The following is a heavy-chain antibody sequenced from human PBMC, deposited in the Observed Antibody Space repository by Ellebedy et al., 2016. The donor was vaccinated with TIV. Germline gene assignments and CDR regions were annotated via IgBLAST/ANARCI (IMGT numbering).Heavy chain of an antibody. CDR2: IYYSGST. V-gene: IGHV4-39*01. D-gene: IGHD3-22*01. Sequence: MPGGSLRLSCTVSGGSISSSSYYWGWIRQPPGKGLEWIGSIYYSGSTYYNPSLKSRVTISVDTSKNQFSLKLSSVTAADTAVYYCARHGGTKNYYDSSGYYYHYYYGMDVWGQGTTVTVSS. J-gene: IGHJ6*02. CDR1: GGSISSSSYY. CDR3: ARHGGTKNYYDSSGYYYHYYYGMDV.